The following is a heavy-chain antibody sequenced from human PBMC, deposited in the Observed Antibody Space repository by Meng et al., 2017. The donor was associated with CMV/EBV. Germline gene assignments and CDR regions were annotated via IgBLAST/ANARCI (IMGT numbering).Heavy chain of an antibody. J-gene: IGHJ3*02. CDR1: GFTFSSYD. Sequence: LSLTCAASGFTFSSYDMHWVRQATGKGLEWVSAIGTAGDTYYPGSVKGRFTISRENAKNSLYLQTNSLRAGDTAVYYCARGTPDITMIVPPVAFDIWGQGTMVTVSS. CDR3: ARGTPDITMIVPPVAFDI. CDR2: IGTAGDT. V-gene: IGHV3-13*01. D-gene: IGHD3-22*01.